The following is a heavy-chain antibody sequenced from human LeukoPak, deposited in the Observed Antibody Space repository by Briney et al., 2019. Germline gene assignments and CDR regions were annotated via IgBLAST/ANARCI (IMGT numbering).Heavy chain of an antibody. CDR3: AREAPGAGHFDY. Sequence: PSETLSLTCTVSGGSINYYYWMWIRQPPGKGLEWIGYIYYSGGTHYNPPLKSRVTMLVDTSKNQFSLKLTAVTAADTAVYYCAREAPGAGHFDYWGQGSLVTGSS. CDR1: GGSINYYY. D-gene: IGHD7-27*01. J-gene: IGHJ4*02. V-gene: IGHV4-59*01. CDR2: IYYSGGT.